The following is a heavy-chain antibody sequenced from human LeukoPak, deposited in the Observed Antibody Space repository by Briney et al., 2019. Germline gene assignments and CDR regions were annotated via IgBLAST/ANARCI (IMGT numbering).Heavy chain of an antibody. D-gene: IGHD6-13*01. V-gene: IGHV4-34*01. J-gene: IGHJ1*01. CDR1: GGSFSGYY. CDR2: IYHSGST. Sequence: SETLSLACAVYGGSFSGYYWSWIRQPPGKGLEWIGSIYHSGSTYYNPSLKSRVTISVDTSKNQFSLKLSSVTAADTAVYHCAREGIAAPEYFQHWGQGTLVTVSS. CDR3: AREGIAAPEYFQH.